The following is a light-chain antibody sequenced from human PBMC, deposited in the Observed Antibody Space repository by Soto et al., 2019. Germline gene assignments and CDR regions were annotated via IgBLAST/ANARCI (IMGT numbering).Light chain of an antibody. CDR2: KAS. Sequence: DIQMTQSPSTLSASVGDTVTITCRASQSISNWLAWDQQKPGQATKLLIHKASTLESGVPSRFSGSGSGTAFTLTNSSLQPDAFATFYCQQSDRFPYTCGQGTKLEIK. CDR3: QQSDRFPYT. CDR1: QSISNW. J-gene: IGKJ2*01. V-gene: IGKV1-5*03.